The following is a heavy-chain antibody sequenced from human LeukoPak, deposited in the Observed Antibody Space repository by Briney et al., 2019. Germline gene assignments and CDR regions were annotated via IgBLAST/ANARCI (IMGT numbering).Heavy chain of an antibody. Sequence: GRPLRLSCTASGFTFGDYAMSWVRQAPGKGLEWVGFIRSKAYGGTTEYAASVKGRFTISRDDSKSIAYLQMNSLKTEDTAVYYCTTSGVIAARPQYFDYWGQGTLVTVSS. J-gene: IGHJ4*02. D-gene: IGHD6-6*01. CDR1: GFTFGDYA. CDR2: IRSKAYGGTT. CDR3: TTSGVIAARPQYFDY. V-gene: IGHV3-49*04.